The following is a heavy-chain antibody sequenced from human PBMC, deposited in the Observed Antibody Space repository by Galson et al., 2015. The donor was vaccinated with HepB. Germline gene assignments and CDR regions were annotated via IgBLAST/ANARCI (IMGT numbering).Heavy chain of an antibody. CDR2: ISFDGTNN. D-gene: IGHD1-26*01. CDR3: ARGTDTWWDLLRGAMDV. J-gene: IGHJ6*02. Sequence: SLRLSCAASGFSLRNHVMHWVRQVPGKGLEWISLISFDGTNNHKADFVEGRFTISRDNSNNMVYLQMDSLTIEDTGVYYCARGTDTWWDLLRGAMDVWGQGTTVIVSS. CDR1: GFSLRNHV. V-gene: IGHV3-30*03.